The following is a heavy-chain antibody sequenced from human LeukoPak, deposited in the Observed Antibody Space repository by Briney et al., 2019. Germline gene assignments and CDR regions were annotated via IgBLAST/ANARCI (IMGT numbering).Heavy chain of an antibody. CDR2: INHSGST. Sequence: SETLSLTCAVYGGSFSGYYWSWIRQPPGKGLEWIWEINHSGSTNYNPSLKSRVTISVDMSKNQFSLKLSSVTAADTAVYYCARGVAAAGTFYFDYWGQGTLFTVSS. D-gene: IGHD6-13*01. CDR1: GGSFSGYY. V-gene: IGHV4-34*01. J-gene: IGHJ4*02. CDR3: ARGVAAAGTFYFDY.